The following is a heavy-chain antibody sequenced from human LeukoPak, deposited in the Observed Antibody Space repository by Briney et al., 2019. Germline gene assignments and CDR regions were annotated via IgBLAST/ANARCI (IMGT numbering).Heavy chain of an antibody. CDR3: AKADVGAAGTGNFDY. CDR2: ISYDGGDK. J-gene: IGHJ4*02. V-gene: IGHV3-30*18. Sequence: GGSLRLSCAASGFTFSNYGMHWVRQAPGKGLEWVAVISYDGGDKYYPDSVKGRFTISRDNTKNRLYLQMNSLRVDDTAVYYCAKADVGAAGTGNFDYWGQGTLVTVSS. D-gene: IGHD6-13*01. CDR1: GFTFSNYG.